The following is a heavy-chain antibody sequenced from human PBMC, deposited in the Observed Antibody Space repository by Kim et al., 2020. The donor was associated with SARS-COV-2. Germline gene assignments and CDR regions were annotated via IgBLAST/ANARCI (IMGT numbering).Heavy chain of an antibody. CDR1: GFTFDSYA. Sequence: GGSLRLSCAASGFTFDSYAMSWVRQAPGKGLEWLSTINNSGSRTYYADSVPGRFTISRDNSKNTLYLQVNSLRAEDTAVYYCALSTVASGSFDYWGQGTLVAVSS. J-gene: IGHJ4*02. D-gene: IGHD5-12*01. CDR2: INNSGSRT. V-gene: IGHV3-23*01. CDR3: ALSTVASGSFDY.